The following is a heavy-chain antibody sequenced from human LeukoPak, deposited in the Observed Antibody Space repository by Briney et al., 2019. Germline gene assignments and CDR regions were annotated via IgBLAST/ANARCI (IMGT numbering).Heavy chain of an antibody. V-gene: IGHV3-7*04. J-gene: IGHJ4*02. CDR2: IKQDGSKK. CDR3: TRVGYIDEGIDY. Sequence: GGSLRLSCVASGFPFSSYWMTWVRQAPGKELEWVANIKQDGSKKSYVDSVKGRFTISRDNAKNSLYLQMNSLRAEDTAIYYCTRVGYIDEGIDYWGQGTLVTVSS. D-gene: IGHD5-24*01. CDR1: GFPFSSYW.